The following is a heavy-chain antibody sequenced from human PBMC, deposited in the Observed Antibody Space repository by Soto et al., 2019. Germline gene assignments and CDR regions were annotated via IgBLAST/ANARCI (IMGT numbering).Heavy chain of an antibody. CDR3: ARVPGYCSGGSCYSDY. V-gene: IGHV4-34*01. Sequence: SETLSLTCAVYGGSFSGYYWSWIRQPPGKGLEWIGEINHSGSTNYNPSLKSRVTISVDTSKNQFSLKLSSVTAADTAEYYCARVPGYCSGGSCYSDYWGQGTLVTVSS. D-gene: IGHD2-15*01. J-gene: IGHJ4*02. CDR1: GGSFSGYY. CDR2: INHSGST.